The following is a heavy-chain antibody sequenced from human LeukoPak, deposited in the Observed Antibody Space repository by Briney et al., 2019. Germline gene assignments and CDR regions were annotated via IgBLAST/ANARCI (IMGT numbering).Heavy chain of an antibody. V-gene: IGHV4-4*07. CDR1: GGSISSYY. Sequence: SGTLSLTCTVSGGSISSYYWSWIRQPAGKGLEWIGRIYTSGSTNYNPSLKSRVTMSVDTSKNQFSLKLSSATAADTAVYYCARDKPAVAVGNWFDPWGQGTLVTVSS. D-gene: IGHD6-19*01. CDR2: IYTSGST. J-gene: IGHJ5*02. CDR3: ARDKPAVAVGNWFDP.